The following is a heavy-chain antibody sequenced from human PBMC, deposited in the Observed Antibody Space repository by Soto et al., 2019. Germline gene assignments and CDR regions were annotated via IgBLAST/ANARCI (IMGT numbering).Heavy chain of an antibody. Sequence: LRLSCAASGFTLSSYAMSWVRRAPGKGLEWVSTFSGTGGYTYYTDSVKGRFTISRDESKNTLFLHMNSLRAADTAVYYCARGQRALITYGPFDPWGQGTLVTVSS. CDR2: FSGTGGYT. V-gene: IGHV3-23*01. CDR3: ARGQRALITYGPFDP. D-gene: IGHD4-17*01. J-gene: IGHJ5*02. CDR1: GFTLSSYA.